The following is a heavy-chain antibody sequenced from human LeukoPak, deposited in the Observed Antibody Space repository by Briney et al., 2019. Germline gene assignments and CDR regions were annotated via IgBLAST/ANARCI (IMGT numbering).Heavy chain of an antibody. D-gene: IGHD3-16*02. Sequence: PSETLSLTCTVSGASISSSYWSWIRQPPGKGLEWIAYIYYSRSTSYNPSLKSRVTISIDVSKNLFSLRLTSATAADTAVYYCARDIQITFGGVIVNPTIDYWGQGTLVTVSS. CDR1: GASISSSY. CDR3: ARDIQITFGGVIVNPTIDY. J-gene: IGHJ4*02. CDR2: IYYSRST. V-gene: IGHV4-59*12.